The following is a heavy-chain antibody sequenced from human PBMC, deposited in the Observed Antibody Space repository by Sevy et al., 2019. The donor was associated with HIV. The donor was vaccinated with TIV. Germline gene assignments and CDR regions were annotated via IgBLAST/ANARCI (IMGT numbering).Heavy chain of an antibody. V-gene: IGHV3-23*01. CDR1: GFPFSSYA. Sequence: GGSLRLSCAASGFPFSSYAMNWVRQAPGKGLEWVSVISGSGGGPYYADSVKGRFTISRDNSKNTLYLQMNSLRSEDTAIYYCAKDRVAVVGDAFDSWGQGTMVTVSS. CDR2: ISGSGGGP. CDR3: AKDRVAVVGDAFDS. J-gene: IGHJ3*02. D-gene: IGHD2-2*01.